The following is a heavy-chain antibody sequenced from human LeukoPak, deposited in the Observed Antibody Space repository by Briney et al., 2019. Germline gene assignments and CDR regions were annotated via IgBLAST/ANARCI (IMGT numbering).Heavy chain of an antibody. Sequence: SETLSLTCTVSGASMSGFFWTWIRQPPGRALEWIGSIYYSGSSTKYNPSLKSRVTISVDTSKSQFSLNLNSATAADTAVYYCARTSRHFYGSGTNLTPWPSGMDVWGQGTTVTVSS. J-gene: IGHJ6*02. V-gene: IGHV4-59*01. CDR1: GASMSGFF. CDR3: ARTSRHFYGSGTNLTPWPSGMDV. CDR2: IYYSGSST. D-gene: IGHD3-10*01.